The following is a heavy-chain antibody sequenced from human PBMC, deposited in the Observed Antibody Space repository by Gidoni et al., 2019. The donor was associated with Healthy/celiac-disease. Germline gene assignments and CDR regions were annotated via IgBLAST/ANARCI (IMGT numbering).Heavy chain of an antibody. CDR2: ISYDGSNK. Sequence: QVQLVESGGGVVQPGRSLRLSCAASGFTFSSSGRPWVRQAPGTGLEWVEVISYDGSNKYYADSVKGRFTISRDNSKNTLYLQMNSLRAEDTAVYYCAKGGAVAGVEYWGQGTLVTVSS. CDR3: AKGGAVAGVEY. V-gene: IGHV3-30*18. J-gene: IGHJ4*02. D-gene: IGHD6-19*01. CDR1: GFTFSSSG.